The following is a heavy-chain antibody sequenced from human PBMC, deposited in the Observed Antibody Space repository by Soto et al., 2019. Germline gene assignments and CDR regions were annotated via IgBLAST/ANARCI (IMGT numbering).Heavy chain of an antibody. V-gene: IGHV3-30-3*02. D-gene: IGHD1-1*01. CDR2: IPSDGSNK. J-gene: IGHJ4*02. CDR3: AKSVYNWNDGFFDY. Sequence: GGSLRLSCAASGFTFTSYAMHWVRQAPGKGLEWVAVIPSDGSNKYYADSVKGRFTISRDNSKNTLYLQMSSLRAEDTAVYYCAKSVYNWNDGFFDYWGQGTLVTVSS. CDR1: GFTFTSYA.